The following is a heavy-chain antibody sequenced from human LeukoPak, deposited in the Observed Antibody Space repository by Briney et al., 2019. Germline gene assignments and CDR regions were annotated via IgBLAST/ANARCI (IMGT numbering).Heavy chain of an antibody. D-gene: IGHD4-17*01. V-gene: IGHV4-34*01. CDR2: INHSGST. CDR1: GGSFSGFY. J-gene: IGHJ5*02. CDR3: ARHMTTVTFNWFDP. Sequence: SETLSLTCAVYGGSFSGFYWSWIRQPPGKGLEWIGEINHSGSTNYNPSLKSRVTISVDTSKNQFSLKLSSVTAADTAVYYCARHMTTVTFNWFDPWGQGTLVTVSS.